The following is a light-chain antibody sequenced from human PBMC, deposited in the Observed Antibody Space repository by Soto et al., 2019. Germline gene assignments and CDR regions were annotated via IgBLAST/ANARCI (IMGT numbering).Light chain of an antibody. CDR2: KAS. CDR3: MQNIQWPDT. J-gene: IGKJ2*01. Sequence: DVVVTQSPLSLPVTPGQPASISCRSSQNLVSSDGSTCLHWFQQRPGQSPRRLISKASNRESGVPERFSGSESGTDITMKISRGEAEDDRIYFCMQNIQWPDTVDQGTKLEIK. CDR1: QNLVSSDGSTC. V-gene: IGKV2-30*01.